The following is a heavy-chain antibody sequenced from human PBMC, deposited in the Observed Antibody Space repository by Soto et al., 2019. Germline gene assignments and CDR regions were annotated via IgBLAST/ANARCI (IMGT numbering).Heavy chain of an antibody. D-gene: IGHD3-10*01. CDR1: GGPISSGDYY. J-gene: IGHJ6*01. CDR2: IYYSGST. CDR3: ASNLLVRGGSGYYHYVMAV. Sequence: SETLSLTCTVSGGPISSGDYYWSWIRQPPGKGLEWIGYIYYSGSTYYNPSLKSRVTISVDTSKNQFSLKLSSVTAADTAVYYCASNLLVRGGSGYYHYVMAVRAQGTT. V-gene: IGHV4-30-4*01.